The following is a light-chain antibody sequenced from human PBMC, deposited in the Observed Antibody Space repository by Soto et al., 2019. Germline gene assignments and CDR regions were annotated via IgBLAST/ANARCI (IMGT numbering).Light chain of an antibody. CDR3: QQYNNGWT. J-gene: IGKJ1*01. CDR1: QSVSSN. CDR2: GAS. Sequence: EIVMTQSPATLSVPPGERATLSCRASQSVSSNLAWYQQKPGQAPRLLIYGASTRATGIPARFSGSGSGTEFTLNISSLQSEDFAVYYCQQYNNGWTFGQGTKVEIK. V-gene: IGKV3-15*01.